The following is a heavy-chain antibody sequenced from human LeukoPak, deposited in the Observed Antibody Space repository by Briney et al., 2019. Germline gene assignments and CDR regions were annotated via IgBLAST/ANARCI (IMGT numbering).Heavy chain of an antibody. CDR2: IKQDGSEK. CDR1: GFTFSSYA. J-gene: IGHJ4*02. Sequence: SGGSLRLSCAASGFTFSSYAMSWVRQAPGKGLEWVANIKQDGSEKYYVDSVKGRFTISRDNAKNSLHLQMNSLRAEDTAVYYCARVRGSYSLDYWGQGTLVTVSS. CDR3: ARVRGSYSLDY. D-gene: IGHD1-26*01. V-gene: IGHV3-7*01.